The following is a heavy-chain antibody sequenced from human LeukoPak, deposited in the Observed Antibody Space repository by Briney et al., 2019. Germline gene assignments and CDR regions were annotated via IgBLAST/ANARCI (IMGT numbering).Heavy chain of an antibody. V-gene: IGHV3-23*01. CDR1: GFTVSSNY. J-gene: IGHJ4*02. Sequence: GGSLRLSCAASGFTVSSNYMSWVRQAPGKGLEWVSAISGSGGSTYYADSVKGRFTISRDNSKNTLYLQMNSLRAEDTAVYYCAKATTVTTIGYWGQGTLVTVSS. CDR2: ISGSGGST. D-gene: IGHD4-17*01. CDR3: AKATTVTTIGY.